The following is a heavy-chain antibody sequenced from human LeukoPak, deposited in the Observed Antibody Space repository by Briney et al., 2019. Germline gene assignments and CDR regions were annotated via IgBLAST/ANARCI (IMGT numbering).Heavy chain of an antibody. CDR3: TSFSDRPSDY. D-gene: IGHD3-3*02. CDR1: GFTFSGSD. Sequence: GGSLRLSCAASGFTFSGSDIHWVRQASGKGLEWVGRIRSKAKNYAIAYAASVKGRFILSRDDSKNTAYLQMNSLKIEDTAVYYCTSFSDRPSDYWGQGSLVTVSS. V-gene: IGHV3-73*01. CDR2: IRSKAKNYAI. J-gene: IGHJ4*02.